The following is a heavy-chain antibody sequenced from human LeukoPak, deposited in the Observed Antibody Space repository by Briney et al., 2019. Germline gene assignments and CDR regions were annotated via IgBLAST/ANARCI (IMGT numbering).Heavy chain of an antibody. CDR3: ARGYKYSFDN. CDR2: IGISSGNT. CDR1: GFRFSDYS. V-gene: IGHV3-48*01. D-gene: IGHD1-1*01. J-gene: IGHJ4*02. Sequence: PGGSLTLSCAASGFRFSDYSMNWVRQPPGKGLEWISYIGISSGNTNYADSVKGRFTISGDKAKNSLYLQMNSLRVEDTAVYYCARGYKYSFDNWGQGTLVTVSS.